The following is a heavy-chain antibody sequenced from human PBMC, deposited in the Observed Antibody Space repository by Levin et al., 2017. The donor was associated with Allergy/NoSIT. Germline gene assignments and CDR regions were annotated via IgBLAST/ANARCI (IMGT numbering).Heavy chain of an antibody. D-gene: IGHD3-3*01. Sequence: GGSLRLSCAASGFTFDDYAMHWVRQAPGKGLEWVSGISWNSGSIGYADSVKGRFTISRDNAKNSLYLQMNSLRAEDTALYYCAKAILRFLEWLVYPTTWGQGTLVTVSS. CDR1: GFTFDDYA. CDR2: ISWNSGSI. CDR3: AKAILRFLEWLVYPTT. J-gene: IGHJ4*02. V-gene: IGHV3-9*01.